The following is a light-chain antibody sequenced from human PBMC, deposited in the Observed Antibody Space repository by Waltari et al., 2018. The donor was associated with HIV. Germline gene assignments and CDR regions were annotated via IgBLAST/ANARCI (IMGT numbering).Light chain of an antibody. Sequence: SYELTQPPSVSVSPGQTASITCSGDKLGDTNASWYQQKPGQSPVLVIYQNSKRPSGIPERFSGSNSGDTATLTISGTQAVDEADYYCQAWDSSSAVVFGGGTKLTVL. V-gene: IGLV3-1*01. CDR2: QNS. CDR3: QAWDSSSAVV. CDR1: KLGDTN. J-gene: IGLJ2*01.